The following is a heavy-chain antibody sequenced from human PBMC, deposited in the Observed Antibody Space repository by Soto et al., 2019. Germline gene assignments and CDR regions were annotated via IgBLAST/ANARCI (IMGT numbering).Heavy chain of an antibody. D-gene: IGHD3-16*01. CDR3: AREGGESSDGLYYFDS. CDR2: IYYSGNT. V-gene: IGHV4-30-4*01. Sequence: SETLSLTCTVSGGSTSSDNYWSWIRQPPGKGLEWIGHIYYSGNTDYNPSLKSRLAISIDTSKNQFSLKLSSVTAADTAVYFCAREGGESSDGLYYFDSWGQGSLVTVPQ. CDR1: GGSTSSDNY. J-gene: IGHJ4*02.